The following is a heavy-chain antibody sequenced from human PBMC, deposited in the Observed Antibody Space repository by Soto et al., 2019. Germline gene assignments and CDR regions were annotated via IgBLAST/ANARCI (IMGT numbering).Heavy chain of an antibody. V-gene: IGHV4-39*01. D-gene: IGHD3-9*01. CDR3: ARHMDRRGSGRRVGYYDILTGYYTPVDY. CDR1: GGSISSSSYY. Sequence: SETLSLTCTVSGGSISSSSYYWGWIRQPPGKGLEWIGSIYYSGSTYYNPSLKSRVTISVDTSKNQFSLKLSSVTAADTAVYYCARHMDRRGSGRRVGYYDILTGYYTPVDYWGQGTLVTVSS. CDR2: IYYSGST. J-gene: IGHJ4*02.